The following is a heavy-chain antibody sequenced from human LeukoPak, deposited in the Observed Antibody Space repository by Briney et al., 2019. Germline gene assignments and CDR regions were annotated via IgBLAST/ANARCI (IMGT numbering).Heavy chain of an antibody. CDR1: GFTFSSYG. Sequence: GGSLRLSCAASGFTFSSYGMHWVRQAPGKGLEWVAFIRYDGSNKYYADSVKGRFTISRDNSKNTLYLQMNSLRAEDTAVYYCARELHPSIAAAGTDAFDIWGQGTMVTVSS. V-gene: IGHV3-30*02. CDR3: ARELHPSIAAAGTDAFDI. D-gene: IGHD6-13*01. J-gene: IGHJ3*02. CDR2: IRYDGSNK.